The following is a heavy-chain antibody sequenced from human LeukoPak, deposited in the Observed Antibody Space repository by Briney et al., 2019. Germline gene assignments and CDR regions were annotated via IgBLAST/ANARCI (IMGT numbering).Heavy chain of an antibody. J-gene: IGHJ4*02. Sequence: SETLSLTCTVSGGSISSSSYYWGWIRQPPGKGLEWIGSIYYSGSTYYNPSLKSRVTISVDTSKSQFSLKLSSVTAADTAVYYCARGPTPQEYFDYWGQGTLVTVSS. V-gene: IGHV4-39*07. CDR2: IYYSGST. CDR3: ARGPTPQEYFDY. CDR1: GGSISSSSYY.